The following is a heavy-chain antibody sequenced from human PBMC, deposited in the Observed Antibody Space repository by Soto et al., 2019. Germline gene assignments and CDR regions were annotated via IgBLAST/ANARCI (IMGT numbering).Heavy chain of an antibody. V-gene: IGHV2-5*02. CDR1: GFSLTTSGVG. J-gene: IGHJ4*02. Sequence: QITLKESGPTVVKPTETLTLTCTFSGFSLTTSGVGVGSVRQSPGKAPEWLALIYWDDDKRYSTSLNSRLIITKDPSKNQVVLTMANVDPADTATYYCAHRVLRTVFGLVTTTAIYFDFWGPGTPVVVSS. CDR3: AHRVLRTVFGLVTTTAIYFDF. D-gene: IGHD3-3*01. CDR2: IYWDDDK.